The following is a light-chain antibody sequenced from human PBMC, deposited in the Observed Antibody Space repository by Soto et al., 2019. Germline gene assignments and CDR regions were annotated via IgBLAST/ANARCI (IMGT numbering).Light chain of an antibody. CDR2: DAS. J-gene: IGKJ4*01. CDR1: QRVSSY. Sequence: EIVLTQSPATLSLSPGEGATLSRRASQRVSSYLAWYQKKPGQAPRLLIYDASNRATGIPARFSGRGSGTDFTLTISSLEPEDSAVYYCQQRSNWPLTFGGGTKVEIK. CDR3: QQRSNWPLT. V-gene: IGKV3-11*01.